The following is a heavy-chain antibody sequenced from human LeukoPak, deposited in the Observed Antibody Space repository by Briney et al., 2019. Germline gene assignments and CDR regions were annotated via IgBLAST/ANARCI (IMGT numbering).Heavy chain of an antibody. Sequence: GGSLRLSCAASGFTFSSYSMNWVRQAPGKGLEWVSHITASGTATFYADSVKGRFTISRDNAKNSLYLQMNSLRDEDTAVYYCASSGSYRFDYWGQGTLVTVSS. CDR2: ITASGTAT. CDR3: ASSGSYRFDY. V-gene: IGHV3-48*02. D-gene: IGHD1-26*01. J-gene: IGHJ4*02. CDR1: GFTFSSYS.